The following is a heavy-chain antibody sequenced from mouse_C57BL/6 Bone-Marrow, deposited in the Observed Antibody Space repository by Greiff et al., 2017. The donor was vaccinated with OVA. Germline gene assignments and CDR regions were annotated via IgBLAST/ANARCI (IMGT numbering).Heavy chain of an antibody. CDR2: INYDGSST. Sequence: EVKLVESEGGLVQPGSSMKLSCTASGFTFSDYYMAWVRQVPEKGLEWVANINYDGSSTYYLDSLKSRFIISRDNAKNILYLQMSSLKSEDTATYYCARDNRDWYFDVWGTGTTVTVSS. J-gene: IGHJ1*03. CDR1: GFTFSDYY. V-gene: IGHV5-16*01. CDR3: ARDNRDWYFDV.